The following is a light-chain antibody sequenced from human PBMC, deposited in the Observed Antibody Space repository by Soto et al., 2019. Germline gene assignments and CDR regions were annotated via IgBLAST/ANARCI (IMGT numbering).Light chain of an antibody. CDR3: QQYGSSRWT. Sequence: EIVLTQSPGTLSLSPGERATLSCRASQSVSSSYLAWYQRQPGQAPRLLIYGASRSATGIPDRFSGSGSGTDFTLTISRLQPEDFAVYYCQQYGSSRWTFGQGTKVEIK. J-gene: IGKJ1*01. CDR1: QSVSSSY. V-gene: IGKV3-20*01. CDR2: GAS.